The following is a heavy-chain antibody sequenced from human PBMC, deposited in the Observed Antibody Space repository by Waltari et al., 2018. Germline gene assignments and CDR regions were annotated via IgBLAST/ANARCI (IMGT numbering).Heavy chain of an antibody. CDR1: GFTFSSYS. Sequence: EVQLVESGGGLVKPGGSLRLSCAASGFTFSSYSMNWVRQAPGKGLEWVSSISVITSSIYNADSVKGRFTISRDNANNSLYLQMNSLRAEDTAVYYCAREGDSFLDYWGQGTLVTVSS. CDR2: ISVITSSI. CDR3: AREGDSFLDY. V-gene: IGHV3-21*01. D-gene: IGHD6-13*01. J-gene: IGHJ4*02.